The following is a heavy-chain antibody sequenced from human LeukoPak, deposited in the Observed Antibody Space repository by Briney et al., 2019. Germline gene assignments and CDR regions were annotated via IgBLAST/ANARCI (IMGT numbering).Heavy chain of an antibody. CDR3: ARAHYDILTGYYADQGDDY. D-gene: IGHD3-9*01. CDR1: GFTFSSYW. CDR2: IKQDGSEK. J-gene: IGHJ4*02. V-gene: IGHV3-7*01. Sequence: GGSLRLSCAASGFTFSSYWMSWVRQAPGKGLEWVANIKQDGSEKYYVDSVKGRFTISRDNAKNSLYLQMNSLRAEDTAVYYCARAHYDILTGYYADQGDDYWGQGTLVTVSS.